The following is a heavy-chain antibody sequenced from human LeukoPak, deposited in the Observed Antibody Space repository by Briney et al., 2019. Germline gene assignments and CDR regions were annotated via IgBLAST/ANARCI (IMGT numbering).Heavy chain of an antibody. V-gene: IGHV1-8*01. CDR2: RNPNSGNT. D-gene: IGHD1-26*01. Sequence: ASVKVSCKASGYTFTSYDINWLRQPTGQGREWMGGRNPNSGNTGYAQKFQGRVTMTSNTSISTAYMELSSLRSEDTAVYYCARSGSYAPRSDYWGQGTLVTVSS. J-gene: IGHJ4*02. CDR1: GYTFTSYD. CDR3: ARSGSYAPRSDY.